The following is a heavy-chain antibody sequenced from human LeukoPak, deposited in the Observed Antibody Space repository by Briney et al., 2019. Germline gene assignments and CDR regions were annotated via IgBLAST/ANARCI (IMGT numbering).Heavy chain of an antibody. CDR2: INPSGGST. Sequence: GASVKVSCKASGYTFTSYYMHWVRQAPGQGLEWMGIINPSGGSTSYAQKFQGRVTMTRDMSTSTVYMELSSLRSEDTAVYYCARASSSPSPGYRTNGVCVPGYYMDVWGKGTTVTVSS. V-gene: IGHV1-46*01. CDR3: ARASSSPSPGYRTNGVCVPGYYMDV. D-gene: IGHD2-8*01. CDR1: GYTFTSYY. J-gene: IGHJ6*03.